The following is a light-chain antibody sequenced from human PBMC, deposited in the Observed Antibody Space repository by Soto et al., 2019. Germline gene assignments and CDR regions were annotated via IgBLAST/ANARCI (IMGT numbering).Light chain of an antibody. CDR1: SSDVGGYNY. Sequence: QSALTQPAAVSGSPGQSITISCTGTSSDVGGYNYVSWYQQHPGKAPKLIIYEVSNRPSGVSNRFSGSKSGNTASLTISGLQAEDDADYYCNSYTSKSTGVFGPGTKLTVL. J-gene: IGLJ1*01. V-gene: IGLV2-14*01. CDR3: NSYTSKSTGV. CDR2: EVS.